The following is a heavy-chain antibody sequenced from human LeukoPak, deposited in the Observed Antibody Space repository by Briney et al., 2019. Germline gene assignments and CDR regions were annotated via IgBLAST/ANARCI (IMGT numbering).Heavy chain of an antibody. CDR3: ARLWEWRDFVDYYYYYMDV. J-gene: IGHJ6*03. V-gene: IGHV5-51*01. D-gene: IGHD3-3*01. Sequence: GESLKISCKGSGYSFTSYWIGWVRQMPGKGLEWMGIIYPGDSDTRYSPSFQGQVTISADKSISTAYLPWSSLKASDTAMYYCARLWEWRDFVDYYYYYMDVWGKGTTVTVSS. CDR1: GYSFTSYW. CDR2: IYPGDSDT.